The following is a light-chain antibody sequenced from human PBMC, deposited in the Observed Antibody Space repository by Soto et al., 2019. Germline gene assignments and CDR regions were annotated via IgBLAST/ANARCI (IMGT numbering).Light chain of an antibody. CDR2: DVS. Sequence: QSALTQPASVSGSPGQSITISCTGTRSDVGGYNSVSWYQHYPGKAPKLMIYDVSNRPSGISDRFSGSKSGNTASLTISGLQAEDEAAYYCSSSTSTSTLLLFGGGTKLTVL. J-gene: IGLJ2*01. CDR3: SSSTSTSTLLL. V-gene: IGLV2-14*01. CDR1: RSDVGGYNS.